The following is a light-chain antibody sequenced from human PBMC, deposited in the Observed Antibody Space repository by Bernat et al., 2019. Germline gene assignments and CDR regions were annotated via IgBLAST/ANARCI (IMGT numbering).Light chain of an antibody. J-gene: IGLJ3*02. CDR3: SSYAVSSNWV. Sequence: QSALTQPPSASGSPGQSVTISCTGTSSDVGRYNYVSWYQQHPGKVPKLIIYDVTKRPSGIPDRFSGSKSGNTASLTVSGLQAEDDADYYCSSYAVSSNWVFGGGTQLTVL. CDR1: SSDVGRYNY. V-gene: IGLV2-8*01. CDR2: DVT.